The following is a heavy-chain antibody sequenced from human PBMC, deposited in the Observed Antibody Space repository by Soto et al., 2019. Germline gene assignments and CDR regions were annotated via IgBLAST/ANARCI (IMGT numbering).Heavy chain of an antibody. J-gene: IGHJ6*02. D-gene: IGHD2-2*02. CDR2: IDPSDSYT. V-gene: IGHV5-10-1*01. CDR3: ARQLVVPAAISGYYYYGMDV. Sequence: GESLKISCNGSGYSFTSYWISWVRQMPGKGLEWMGRIDPSDSYTNYSPSFQGHVTISADKSISTAYLQWSSLKASDTAMYYCARQLVVPAAISGYYYYGMDVWGQGTTVTV. CDR1: GYSFTSYW.